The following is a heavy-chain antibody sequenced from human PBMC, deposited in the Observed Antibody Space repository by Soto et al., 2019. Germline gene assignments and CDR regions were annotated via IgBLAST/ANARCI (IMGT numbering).Heavy chain of an antibody. J-gene: IGHJ6*02. CDR2: INAGNGNT. CDR1: GYTFTSYA. D-gene: IGHD1-20*01. CDR3: ARDPRKLTGDYYYYYGMDV. V-gene: IGHV1-3*01. Sequence: QVQLVQSGAEVKKPGASVKVSCKASGYTFTSYAMHWVRQAPGQRLEWMGWINAGNGNTKYSQKFQGRVTITRDTSASTAYMELSSLRSEDTAVYYCARDPRKLTGDYYYYYGMDVWGQGTTVTVSS.